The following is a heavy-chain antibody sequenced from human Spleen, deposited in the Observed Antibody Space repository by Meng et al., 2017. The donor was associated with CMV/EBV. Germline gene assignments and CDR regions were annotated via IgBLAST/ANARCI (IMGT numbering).Heavy chain of an antibody. CDR2: ISWDGGST. CDR3: AKELNYDFWSGSGWGYGMDV. J-gene: IGHJ6*02. D-gene: IGHD3-3*01. CDR1: GFTFDDYT. V-gene: IGHV3-43*01. Sequence: GESLKISCAASGFTFDDYTMHWVRQAPGKGLEWVSLISWDGGSTYYADSVKGRFTISRDNSKNSLYLQMNSLRTEDTALYYRAKELNYDFWSGSGWGYGMDVWGQGTTVTVSS.